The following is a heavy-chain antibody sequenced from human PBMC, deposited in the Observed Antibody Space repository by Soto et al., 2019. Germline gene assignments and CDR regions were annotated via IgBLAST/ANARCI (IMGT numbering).Heavy chain of an antibody. J-gene: IGHJ6*02. CDR3: TTDPMLPPRDYYYYGMDV. V-gene: IGHV3-15*07. CDR1: GFTFSNAW. Sequence: PGGSLRLSCAASGFTFSNAWMNWVRQAPGKGLERVGRIKSKNDVGTTDYAAPVKGRITISRDDSKNKLYLQMNSLNTEDTAVYYCTTDPMLPPRDYYYYGMDVWGQGTTVTVSS. CDR2: IKSKNDVGTT. D-gene: IGHD3-10*02.